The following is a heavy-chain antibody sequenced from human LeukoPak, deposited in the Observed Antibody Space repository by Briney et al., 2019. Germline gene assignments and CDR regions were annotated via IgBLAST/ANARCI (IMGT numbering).Heavy chain of an antibody. CDR1: GFTFSNYW. J-gene: IGHJ4*02. V-gene: IGHV3-74*01. Sequence: GGSLRLSCAASGFTFSNYWMHWVRQVPGKGLVWVSHISNDGNNINYADSVKGRFTISRDNAKNTLYLQMNSLRAEDTAVYYCARDEPDYWGQGTLVTVSS. CDR3: ARDEPDY. CDR2: ISNDGNNI.